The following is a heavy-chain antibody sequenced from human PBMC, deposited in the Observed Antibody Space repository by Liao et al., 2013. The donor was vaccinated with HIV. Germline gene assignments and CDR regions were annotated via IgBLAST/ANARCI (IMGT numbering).Heavy chain of an antibody. CDR2: SHYSEGT. CDR1: GGSISSSY. J-gene: IGHJ5*02. V-gene: IGHV4-59*01. D-gene: IGHD2-8*01. CDR3: VRGGPVVGRRRVQWDL. Sequence: QVQLQESGPGLVKPSETLSLTCNVSGGSISSSYWSWIRQSPGKGLEWIGFSHYSEGTKYHPSLTSRVTISVDTSKNQLFLKVTTVTAADTAVYYCVRGGPVVGRRRVQWDLWGLGALVTVSS.